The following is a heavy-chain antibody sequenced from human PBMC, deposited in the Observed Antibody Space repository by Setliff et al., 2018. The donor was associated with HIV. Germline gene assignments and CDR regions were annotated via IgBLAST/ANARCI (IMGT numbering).Heavy chain of an antibody. J-gene: IGHJ5*02. CDR3: ARPRRVRSRAWYWFDI. V-gene: IGHV4-38-2*01. CDR1: GYSINSGFS. Sequence: SETLSLTCAASGYSINSGFSRAWIRQPPGQGPQWIGSIYLSGSIYYNPSLQSRVTISVDSSKSQFSLNLFSVTAADTAVYYCARPRRVRSRAWYWFDIWGQGTLVTVSS. CDR2: IYLSGSI. D-gene: IGHD6-19*01.